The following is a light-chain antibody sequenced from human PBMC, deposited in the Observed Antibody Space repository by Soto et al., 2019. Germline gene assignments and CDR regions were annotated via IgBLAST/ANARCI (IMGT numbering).Light chain of an antibody. CDR2: DAS. J-gene: IGKJ5*01. V-gene: IGKV1-5*01. Sequence: DRQMTQSNSTLSASVGDRVTITCRASQSISSWFAWYQQKQGKAPKXLIYDASSLESGVPSRFSVIVSGTECTLTLRSLQPDDGETYDCQQYNRYPITFGQGTRLDIK. CDR1: QSISSW. CDR3: QQYNRYPIT.